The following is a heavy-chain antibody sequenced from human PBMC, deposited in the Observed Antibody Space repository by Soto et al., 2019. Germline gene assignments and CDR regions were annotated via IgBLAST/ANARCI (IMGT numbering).Heavy chain of an antibody. V-gene: IGHV4-61*01. CDR3: ARGGGVTATLDY. CDR2: VYYSGST. J-gene: IGHJ4*02. D-gene: IGHD2-15*01. Sequence: VQLQESGPGLVKPSETLSLTCTVSGGSVSSATYYWSWIRQPPGKGLEWIGYVYYSGSTNYNPSLKSRVTISVDTSKNQFSLKLSSVTAADTALYYCARGGGVTATLDYWGPGTLVTVSS. CDR1: GGSVSSATYY.